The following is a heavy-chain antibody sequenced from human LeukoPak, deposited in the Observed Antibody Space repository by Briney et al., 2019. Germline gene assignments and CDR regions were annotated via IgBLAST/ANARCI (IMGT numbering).Heavy chain of an antibody. V-gene: IGHV4-4*07. CDR3: ARGAVVPDANCYNYYHMDV. J-gene: IGHJ6*03. CDR2: MYNSGST. CDR1: GGSIISYY. D-gene: IGHD2-2*01. Sequence: TSETLSLTCTVSGGSIISYYWSWIRQPAGKGLELIGRMYNSGSTNYNPSLKSRVTMSVDTSKNQFSLKLSSVTAADTAVYYCARGAVVPDANCYNYYHMDVWGKGTPVTVSS.